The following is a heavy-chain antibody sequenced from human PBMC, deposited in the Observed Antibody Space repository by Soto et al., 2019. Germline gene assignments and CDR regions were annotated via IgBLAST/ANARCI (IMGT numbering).Heavy chain of an antibody. CDR3: ARLEMATDY. CDR2: IYYTGST. J-gene: IGHJ4*02. CDR1: GGSVTSGSYY. D-gene: IGHD5-12*01. Sequence: SETLSLTCTVSGGSVTSGSYYWNWIRQPPGKGLEWIGYIYYTGSTNYNPSLKSRATISADTSKNQFSLKLNSVTAADTAVYYCARLEMATDYWGQGILVTVSS. V-gene: IGHV4-61*01.